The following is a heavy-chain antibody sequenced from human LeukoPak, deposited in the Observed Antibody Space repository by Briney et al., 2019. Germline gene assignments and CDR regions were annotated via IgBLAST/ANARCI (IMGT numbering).Heavy chain of an antibody. V-gene: IGHV4-59*08. CDR3: ARHGTMIVGTFDY. Sequence: PSETLSLTCTVSGGSISSYYWSWIRQPPGKGLEWIGYICYSGSANYNPSLKSRVTISVDTTTNQFALKLTSVTAADTAVYYCARHGTMIVGTFDYWGQGSLVTASS. CDR1: GGSISSYY. CDR2: ICYSGSA. J-gene: IGHJ4*02. D-gene: IGHD3/OR15-3a*01.